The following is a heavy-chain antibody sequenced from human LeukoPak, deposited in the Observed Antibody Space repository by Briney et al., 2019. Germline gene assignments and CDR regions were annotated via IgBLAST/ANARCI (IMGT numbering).Heavy chain of an antibody. CDR2: INPNSGGT. CDR1: GYTFTGYY. V-gene: IGHV1-2*02. CDR3: ARDRGIAAAGTPIDY. J-gene: IGHJ4*02. Sequence: ASVKVSCKASGYTFTGYYMHWVRQAPGQGLEWMGWINPNSGGTNYAQKFQGRVTMTRDTSISTAYMELRSLRSDDTAVYYCARDRGIAAAGTPIDYWGQGTLVTVSS. D-gene: IGHD6-13*01.